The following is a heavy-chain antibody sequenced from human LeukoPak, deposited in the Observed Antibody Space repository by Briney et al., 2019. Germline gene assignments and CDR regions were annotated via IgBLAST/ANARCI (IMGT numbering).Heavy chain of an antibody. CDR1: GFTFSDYY. J-gene: IGHJ4*02. CDR2: ISSSGNSI. CDR3: ARADDSSSGYFDY. V-gene: IGHV3-11*04. Sequence: GGSLRLSCAASGFTFSDYYMSWIRQAPGKGLEWVSYISSSGNSISYADSVKGRFTISRDNAKNSLYLQMDSLRAEDTAVYYCARADDSSSGYFDYWGQGTLVTVSS. D-gene: IGHD6-6*01.